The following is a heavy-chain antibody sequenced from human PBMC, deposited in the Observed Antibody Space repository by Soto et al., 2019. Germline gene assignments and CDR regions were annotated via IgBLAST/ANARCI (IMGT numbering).Heavy chain of an antibody. D-gene: IGHD1-26*01. Sequence: NPSETLSLTCTVSGGPFSRGGYYWSWIRQHPGKGLECIGYIFYTGSTYYNPTLKSRVTMSVDTSKRQFSLNLSSVTAADTAVYYWARSLSGSDYGEFGYWVKENLMSVSS. V-gene: IGHV4-31*03. CDR3: ARSLSGSDYGEFGY. CDR1: GGPFSRGGYY. J-gene: IGHJ4*01. CDR2: IFYTGST.